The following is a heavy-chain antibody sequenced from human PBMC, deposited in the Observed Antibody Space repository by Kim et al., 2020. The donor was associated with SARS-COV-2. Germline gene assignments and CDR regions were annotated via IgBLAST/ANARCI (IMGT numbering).Heavy chain of an antibody. Sequence: GGSLRLSCAASGFTFSNYGMHWVRQAPGKGLEWLAVISYDAKITYYADSLKGRFTISRDNSRNTLHLQMNSLRADDTAVYFCAKETDYFVSKSCDYWGQGGLVTVSS. J-gene: IGHJ4*02. CDR1: GFTFSNYG. CDR3: AKETDYFVSKSCDY. CDR2: ISYDAKIT. D-gene: IGHD3-10*01. V-gene: IGHV3-30*18.